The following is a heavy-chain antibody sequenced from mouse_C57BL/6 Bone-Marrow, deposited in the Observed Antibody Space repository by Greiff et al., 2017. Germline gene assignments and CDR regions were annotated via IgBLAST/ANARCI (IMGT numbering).Heavy chain of an antibody. Sequence: EVQLQQSGAELVRPGASVKLSCTASGFNIKDDYMHWVKQRPEQGLEWIGWIDPENGDTEYASKFQGKATITADTSSNTAYLQLSSLTSEDTAVYYCTTLSTVVAHWYFDVWGTGTTGTVSS. CDR3: TTLSTVVAHWYFDV. V-gene: IGHV14-4*01. CDR2: IDPENGDT. J-gene: IGHJ1*03. CDR1: GFNIKDDY. D-gene: IGHD1-1*01.